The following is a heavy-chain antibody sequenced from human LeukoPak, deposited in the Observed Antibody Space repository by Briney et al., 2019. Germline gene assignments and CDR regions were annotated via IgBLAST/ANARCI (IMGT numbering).Heavy chain of an antibody. Sequence: PSETLSLTCAVYGGSFSGYYWSWIRQPPGKGLEWIGEINHSGSTNYNPSLKSRVTISVDTSKNQFSLKMSYVTAADTAVYYCARGPPPNDYGDYRNWFDPWGQGTLVTVSS. CDR3: ARGPPPNDYGDYRNWFDP. CDR1: GGSFSGYY. V-gene: IGHV4-34*01. J-gene: IGHJ5*02. CDR2: INHSGST. D-gene: IGHD4-17*01.